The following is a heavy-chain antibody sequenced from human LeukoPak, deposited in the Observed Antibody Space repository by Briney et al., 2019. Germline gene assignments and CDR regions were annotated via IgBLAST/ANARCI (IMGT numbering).Heavy chain of an antibody. Sequence: GESLKISCKGSGYSFTSYWIGWVRQMPGKDLEWMGIIYPGDSDTRYSPSFQGQVTISADKSISTAYLQWSSLKASDTAMYYCARHPYYDYVWGSYWEYYFDYWGQGTLVTVSS. CDR1: GYSFTSYW. V-gene: IGHV5-51*01. CDR2: IYPGDSDT. D-gene: IGHD3-16*01. J-gene: IGHJ4*02. CDR3: ARHPYYDYVWGSYWEYYFDY.